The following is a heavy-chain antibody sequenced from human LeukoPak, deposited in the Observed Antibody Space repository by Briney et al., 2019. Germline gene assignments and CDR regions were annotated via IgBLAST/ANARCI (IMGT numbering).Heavy chain of an antibody. Sequence: SVKVSCRASGYSFTSYDINWVRQATGQGLEWIGWIVVGSGNTNYAQKFQERVTITRDMSTSTAYMELSSLRSEDTAVYYCAAKFGDFDYWGQGTLVTVSS. V-gene: IGHV1-58*02. CDR2: IVVGSGNT. J-gene: IGHJ4*02. CDR1: GYSFTSYD. D-gene: IGHD3-10*01. CDR3: AAKFGDFDY.